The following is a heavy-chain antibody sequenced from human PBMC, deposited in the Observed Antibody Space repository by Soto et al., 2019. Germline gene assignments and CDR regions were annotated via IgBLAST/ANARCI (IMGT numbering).Heavy chain of an antibody. CDR3: ARDLGMTRTRVDTAKVPDPYGMDV. Sequence: QVQLVQSGAEVKKPGSSVKVSCKASGGTFSSYAISWVRQAPGQGLEWMGGIIPIFGTANYAQKFQGRVTITADESTSTAYMELSSLRSEDTAEYYCARDLGMTRTRVDTAKVPDPYGMDVWGQGTTVTVSS. CDR1: GGTFSSYA. V-gene: IGHV1-69*01. CDR2: IIPIFGTA. J-gene: IGHJ6*02. D-gene: IGHD5-18*01.